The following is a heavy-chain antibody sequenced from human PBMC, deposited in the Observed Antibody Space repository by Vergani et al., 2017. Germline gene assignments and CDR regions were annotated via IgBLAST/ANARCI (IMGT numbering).Heavy chain of an antibody. CDR2: IDPSDSYT. Sequence: EVQLVQSGAEVKKPGESLRISCKGSGYSFTSYWISWVRQMPGKGLEWMGRIDPSDSYTNYSPSFQGHVTISADKSISTAYLQWSSLKASDTAMYYCARRGYCSSTSCYNEASYYFDYWGQGTLVTASS. J-gene: IGHJ4*02. V-gene: IGHV5-10-1*01. CDR3: ARRGYCSSTSCYNEASYYFDY. CDR1: GYSFTSYW. D-gene: IGHD2-2*02.